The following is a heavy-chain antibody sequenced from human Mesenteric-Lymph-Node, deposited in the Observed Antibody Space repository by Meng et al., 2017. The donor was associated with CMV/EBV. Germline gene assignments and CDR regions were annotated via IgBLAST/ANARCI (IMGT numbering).Heavy chain of an antibody. CDR2: INPNSGGT. CDR3: ARDIGFSSSHNNG. V-gene: IGHV1-2*06. CDR1: GYTFTGYY. D-gene: IGHD6-13*01. J-gene: IGHJ4*02. Sequence: CKASGYTFTGYYMHWVRQAPGQGLEWMGRINPNSGGTNYAQKFQGRVTMTRDTSISTAYMELSRLRSDDTAVYYCARDIGFSSSHNNGWGQGTLVTVSS.